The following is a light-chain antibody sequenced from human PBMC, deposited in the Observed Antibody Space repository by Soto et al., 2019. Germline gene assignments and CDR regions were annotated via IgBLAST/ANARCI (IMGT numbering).Light chain of an antibody. CDR1: QSVSSN. CDR2: DAS. V-gene: IGKV3-11*01. Sequence: EIVLTQSPATLSLSPGERVTLSCRASQSVSSNLAWYQQKPGQAPRLLIYDASNRATGIPARFSGGGSGTDFTLTISSLEPEDFAVYYCQQRDTRPLTFGGGTKVEIK. J-gene: IGKJ4*01. CDR3: QQRDTRPLT.